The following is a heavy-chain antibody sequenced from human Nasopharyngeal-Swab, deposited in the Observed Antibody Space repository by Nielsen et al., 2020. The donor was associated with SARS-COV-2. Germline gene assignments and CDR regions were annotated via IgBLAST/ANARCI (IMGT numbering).Heavy chain of an antibody. CDR3: AKDPPPTYYYGSGSYGYFDY. Sequence: GESLKISCAASGFTFSSYAMSWVRQAPGKGLEWVSAISGSGGSTYYADSVKGRFTISRDNSKNTLYLQMNSLRAEDTAVYYCAKDPPPTYYYGSGSYGYFDYWGQGTLVTVSS. CDR2: ISGSGGST. J-gene: IGHJ4*02. D-gene: IGHD3-10*01. CDR1: GFTFSSYA. V-gene: IGHV3-23*01.